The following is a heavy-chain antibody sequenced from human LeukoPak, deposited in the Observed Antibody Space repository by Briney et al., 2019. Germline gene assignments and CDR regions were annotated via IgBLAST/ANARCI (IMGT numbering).Heavy chain of an antibody. CDR1: GFTFSSIW. CDR3: ARATASNWFDP. Sequence: GGSLRPSCAAPGFTFSSIWLSWVGQAPGKGLEWVANIKQDGSEKYYVDSVKGRFTISRDNAKNSLYLQMSSLRADDTAVYYCARATASNWFDPWGQGTLVTVSS. D-gene: IGHD2-21*01. J-gene: IGHJ5*02. V-gene: IGHV3-7*01. CDR2: IKQDGSEK.